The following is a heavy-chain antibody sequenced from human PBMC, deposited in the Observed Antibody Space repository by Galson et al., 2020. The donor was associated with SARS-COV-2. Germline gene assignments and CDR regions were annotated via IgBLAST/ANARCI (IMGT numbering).Heavy chain of an antibody. CDR1: GFTFSSYW. J-gene: IGHJ2*01. CDR2: IKQDGSEK. CDR3: ARVDRRYYGSGSYYYWYFDL. Sequence: GESLKISCAASGFTFSSYWMSWVRLAPGKGLEWVANIKQDGSEKYYVDSVKGRFTISRDNAKNSLYLQMNSLRAEDTAVYYCARVDRRYYGSGSYYYWYFDLWGRGTLVTVSS. V-gene: IGHV3-7*03. D-gene: IGHD3-10*01.